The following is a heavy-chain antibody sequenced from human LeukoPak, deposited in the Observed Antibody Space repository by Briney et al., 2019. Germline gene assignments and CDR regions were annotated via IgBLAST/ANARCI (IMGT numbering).Heavy chain of an antibody. CDR3: ASGADIVVVPAAGGWFDP. D-gene: IGHD2-2*01. CDR1: GGTFSSYA. V-gene: IGHV1-69*04. J-gene: IGHJ5*02. Sequence: SVKVSCKASGGTFSSYAISWVRQAPGQGLEWMGRIIPILGIANYAQKFRGRVTITADKSTSTAYMELSSLRSEDTAVYYCASGADIVVVPAAGGWFDPWGQGTLVTVSS. CDR2: IIPILGIA.